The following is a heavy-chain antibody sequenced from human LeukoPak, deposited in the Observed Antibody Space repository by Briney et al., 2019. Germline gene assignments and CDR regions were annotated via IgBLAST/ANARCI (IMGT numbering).Heavy chain of an antibody. CDR1: GDSLSGADYY. Sequence: PSETLSLTCTVSGDSLSGADYYWSWLRQPPGTGLEWIAYVYYSGSTYYNQSLKSRLTISVDTSKNQFSLRLNSVTAADTAVYYCARGGGGSSTVTTYWFDPWGQGALVTVSS. CDR3: ARGGGGSSTVTTYWFDP. D-gene: IGHD4-17*01. V-gene: IGHV4-30-4*01. J-gene: IGHJ5*02. CDR2: VYYSGST.